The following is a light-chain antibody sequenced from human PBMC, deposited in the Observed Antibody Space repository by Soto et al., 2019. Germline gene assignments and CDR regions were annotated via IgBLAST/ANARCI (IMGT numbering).Light chain of an antibody. Sequence: DIQMTQSPSSLSASVGDRVTVTCRARQDIGNHLCWYQQRLGKAPKLLIYDSSYLEAGVPSRSSGSGSGTDFTFTLSGLQPEDCATYYCQQHGRLPLTFGGGNKVDIK. V-gene: IGKV1-33*01. CDR2: DSS. CDR1: QDIGNH. J-gene: IGKJ4*01. CDR3: QQHGRLPLT.